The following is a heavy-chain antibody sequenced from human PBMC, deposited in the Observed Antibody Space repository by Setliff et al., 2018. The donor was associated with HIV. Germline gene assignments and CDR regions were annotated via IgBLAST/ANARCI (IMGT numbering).Heavy chain of an antibody. CDR3: ARGRVRGVIIPFDY. CDR1: GGSITGYY. CDR2: INHSGST. V-gene: IGHV4-34*01. D-gene: IGHD3-10*01. Sequence: SETLSLTCTVSGGSITGYYWSWIRQPPGKGLEWIGEINHSGSTNYNPSLKSRVTISVDTSKNQFSLKLSSVTAADTAVYYCARGRVRGVIIPFDYWGQGTLVTVSS. J-gene: IGHJ4*02.